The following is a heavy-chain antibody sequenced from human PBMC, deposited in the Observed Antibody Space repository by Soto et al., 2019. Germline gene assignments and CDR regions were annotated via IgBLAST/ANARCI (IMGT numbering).Heavy chain of an antibody. CDR3: AKLAPEISTSPRYFDS. CDR2: ISPTGGTT. Sequence: GSLRLSCXTSGFIFRIYDMSWVRQAPGKGLEWVSGISPTGGTTYYGDSVKGRFTISRDNSGHTLFLTLKSLRVDDTAIYYRAKLAPEISTSPRYFDSWGQGALVTVSS. CDR1: GFIFRIYD. J-gene: IGHJ4*03. D-gene: IGHD3-3*02. V-gene: IGHV3-23*01.